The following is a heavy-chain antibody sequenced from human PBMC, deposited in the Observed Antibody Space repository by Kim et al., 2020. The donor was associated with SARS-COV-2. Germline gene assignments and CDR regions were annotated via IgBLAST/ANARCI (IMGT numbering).Heavy chain of an antibody. CDR2: ISSSSSHI. Sequence: GGSLRLSCAASGFTFSSYSMNWVRQAPGKGLEWVSSISSSSSHIYYADSVKGRFTISRDNAKNSLYLQMNSLRAEDTAVYYCARDSSSWYYFDYWGQGTLVTVSS. J-gene: IGHJ4*02. V-gene: IGHV3-21*01. D-gene: IGHD6-13*01. CDR3: ARDSSSWYYFDY. CDR1: GFTFSSYS.